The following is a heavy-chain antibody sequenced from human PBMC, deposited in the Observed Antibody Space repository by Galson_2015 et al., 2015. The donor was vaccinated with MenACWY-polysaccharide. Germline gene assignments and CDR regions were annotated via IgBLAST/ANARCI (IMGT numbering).Heavy chain of an antibody. Sequence: SLRLSCAASGFTFSAYTMSWLRQAPGKGLEWVTVISIDGRNTYYADPVKGRFTISRDNSKNTLFLQMNGLTAEDTAVYYCAKAHETSGWNRGPGYWGQGTLVTVSS. V-gene: IGHV3-23*01. J-gene: IGHJ4*02. CDR2: ISIDGRNT. CDR1: GFTFSAYT. CDR3: AKAHETSGWNRGPGY. D-gene: IGHD6-19*01.